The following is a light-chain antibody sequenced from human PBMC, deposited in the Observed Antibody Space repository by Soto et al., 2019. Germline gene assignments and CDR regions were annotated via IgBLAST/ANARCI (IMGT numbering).Light chain of an antibody. Sequence: QLVLTQSPSASASLGASVKLTCTLSSGHSSYAIAWHQQQPEKGPRYLMNLNSDGSHSKGDGIPDRFSGSSSGAERYLIISSLHSEDEADYYCQTWDTGIRVFGGGTKLTVL. J-gene: IGLJ2*01. V-gene: IGLV4-69*01. CDR2: LNSDGSH. CDR1: SGHSSYA. CDR3: QTWDTGIRV.